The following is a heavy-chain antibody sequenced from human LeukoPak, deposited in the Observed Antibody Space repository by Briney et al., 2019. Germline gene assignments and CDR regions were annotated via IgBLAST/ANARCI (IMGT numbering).Heavy chain of an antibody. J-gene: IGHJ4*01. CDR1: GFTVSSNS. D-gene: IGHD4/OR15-4a*01. CDR2: IYSDNT. Sequence: GGSLRLSCTVSGFTVSSNSMSWVRQAPGKGLEWVSFIYSDNTHYSDSVMGRFTISRDNSKHALYLQMNSLRAEDTAVYYCARRAGAYSHPYDYWGHGTLVTVSS. CDR3: ARRAGAYSHPYDY. V-gene: IGHV3-53*01.